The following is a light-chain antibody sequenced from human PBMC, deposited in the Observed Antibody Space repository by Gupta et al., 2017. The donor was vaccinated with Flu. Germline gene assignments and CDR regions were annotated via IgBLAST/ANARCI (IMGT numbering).Light chain of an antibody. J-gene: IGLJ2*01. CDR3: SSYTSSSTLV. CDR2: EVS. Sequence: QPALTQPPSVAASPGQSITISCCGTSSDVGGYNYVSWYQQHPGKAPKLMIFEVSNRPSGVSNRFSGSKSGNTASLTISGLQAEDEADYYCSSYTSSSTLVFGGGTKLTVL. CDR1: SSDVGGYNY. V-gene: IGLV2-14*01.